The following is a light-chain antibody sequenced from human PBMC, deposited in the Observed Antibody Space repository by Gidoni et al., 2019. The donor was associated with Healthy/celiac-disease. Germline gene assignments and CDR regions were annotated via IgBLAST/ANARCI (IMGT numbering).Light chain of an antibody. CDR3: QHPEYT. Sequence: EIVMTQSPATLSVSPGERATLSCRASQSVSSNLAWYQQKPGQAPRLLIYGASTRATGIPARFSGSGSGTEFTLTISSLQSEDFAVYYCQHPEYTFGQETKLEIK. CDR2: GAS. J-gene: IGKJ2*01. V-gene: IGKV3-15*01. CDR1: QSVSSN.